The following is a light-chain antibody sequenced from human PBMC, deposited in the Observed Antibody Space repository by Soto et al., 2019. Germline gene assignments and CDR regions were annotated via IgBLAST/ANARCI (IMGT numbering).Light chain of an antibody. Sequence: EIVMTQSPATVSVSPGERATLSCRASQSVSANLAWYQQKPGQAPRLLIYDASNRATGIPARFSGSGSGTEFTLTISSLQSEDFAVYYCQQYNNWSTFGQGTKVDIK. V-gene: IGKV3-15*01. J-gene: IGKJ1*01. CDR2: DAS. CDR1: QSVSAN. CDR3: QQYNNWST.